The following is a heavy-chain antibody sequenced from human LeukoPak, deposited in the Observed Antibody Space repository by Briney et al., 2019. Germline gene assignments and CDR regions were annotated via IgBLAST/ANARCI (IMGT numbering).Heavy chain of an antibody. Sequence: PGGSLRLSCAASGFTFNTYTMNWVRQAPGKGLEWVSSIDSTSTYIHYAGLLQGRFTISRDNAKNSLFLQMNSLRAEDTAVYYCARSSGWYHRGPDYYYYYMDVWGKGTTVTVS. CDR2: IDSTSTYI. CDR3: ARSSGWYHRGPDYYYYYMDV. CDR1: GFTFNTYT. J-gene: IGHJ6*03. D-gene: IGHD6-19*01. V-gene: IGHV3-21*01.